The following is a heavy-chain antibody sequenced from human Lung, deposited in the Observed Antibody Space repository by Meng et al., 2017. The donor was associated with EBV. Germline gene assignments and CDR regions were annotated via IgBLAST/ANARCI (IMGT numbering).Heavy chain of an antibody. J-gene: IGHJ2*01. V-gene: IGHV6-1*01. CDR3: ARGATSVFDL. CDR1: GDCVSSRSAA. Sequence: QVQLPQSCPGPVTPSQTLPPTFVITGDCVSSRSAAWTWIRQSPARGLEWLGRTYYRSKWYNDYAVFVKSRITINPDTSKNQFSLQLNSVTPEDTAVYYCARGATSVFDLWGRGTLVTASS. CDR2: TYYRSKWYN.